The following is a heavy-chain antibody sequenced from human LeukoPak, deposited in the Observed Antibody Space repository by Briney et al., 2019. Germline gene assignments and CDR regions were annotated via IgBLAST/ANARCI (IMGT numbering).Heavy chain of an antibody. D-gene: IGHD5-18*01. J-gene: IGHJ4*02. Sequence: GGSLRLSCAASGFTFSSYWMHWVRHAPGKGLVWVSRINSDGSSTSYADSVKGRFTISRDNAKNTLYLQMNSLRAEDTAVYYCARDRGYSYGFDYWGQGTLVTVSS. CDR1: GFTFSSYW. CDR2: INSDGSST. CDR3: ARDRGYSYGFDY. V-gene: IGHV3-74*01.